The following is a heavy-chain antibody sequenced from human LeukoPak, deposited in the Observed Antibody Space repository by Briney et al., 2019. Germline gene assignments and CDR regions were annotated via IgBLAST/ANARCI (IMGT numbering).Heavy chain of an antibody. CDR2: IYYSGTT. V-gene: IGHV4-39*01. CDR3: ARRDQAIDY. CDR1: DDSVSSVGYY. J-gene: IGHJ4*02. D-gene: IGHD5-24*01. Sequence: PSETLSLTCTVSDDSVSSVGYYWGWSRQPPGKGRECIVIIYYSGTTYYHPSLTSRVTIFVDTSKNQFSLRLSSVTAADTAVYYCARRDQAIDYWGQGTLGTVSS.